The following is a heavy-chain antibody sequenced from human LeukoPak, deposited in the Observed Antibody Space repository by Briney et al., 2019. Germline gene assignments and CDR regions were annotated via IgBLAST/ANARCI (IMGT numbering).Heavy chain of an antibody. Sequence: ASVKVSCKASGYTFTNLGISWVRQAPGQGLEWMGWISAYNGNTNYAQKLQGRVTMTTDTSTTTAYMELSSLRSEDTAVYYCARDVTSCGGDCYFPPNWFDPWGQGTLVTVSS. V-gene: IGHV1-18*01. D-gene: IGHD2-21*02. CDR1: GYTFTNLG. J-gene: IGHJ5*02. CDR2: ISAYNGNT. CDR3: ARDVTSCGGDCYFPPNWFDP.